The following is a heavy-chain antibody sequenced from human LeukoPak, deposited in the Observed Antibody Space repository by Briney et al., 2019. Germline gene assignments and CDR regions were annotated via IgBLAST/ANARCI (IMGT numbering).Heavy chain of an antibody. Sequence: ASVRVSCKASGYTFTHQGISWVRQAPGRGLEWMAWISCYNGDTHYAQKFQSRVTLTTDTSTTTAFMELRSLRSDDTAVYYCARDPTNTSGRYAHFDSWGQGTLVTVSS. CDR1: GYTFTHQG. V-gene: IGHV1-18*01. D-gene: IGHD6-19*01. CDR3: ARDPTNTSGRYAHFDS. CDR2: ISCYNGDT. J-gene: IGHJ4*02.